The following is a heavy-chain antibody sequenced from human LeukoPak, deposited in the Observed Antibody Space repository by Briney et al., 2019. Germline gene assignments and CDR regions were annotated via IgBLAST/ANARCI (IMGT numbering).Heavy chain of an antibody. D-gene: IGHD2-2*01. J-gene: IGHJ6*02. Sequence: PSETLSLTCAVYGGSFSGYYWSWIRQPPGKGLEWVGEINHSGSTNYNPSLKSRVTISVETSKNQSSLNRSSGTAADTAVDYCWRVSYGYCSSTSCPNKYYYYGMDVWGQGTTVTVSS. V-gene: IGHV4-34*01. CDR1: GGSFSGYY. CDR3: WRVSYGYCSSTSCPNKYYYYGMDV. CDR2: INHSGST.